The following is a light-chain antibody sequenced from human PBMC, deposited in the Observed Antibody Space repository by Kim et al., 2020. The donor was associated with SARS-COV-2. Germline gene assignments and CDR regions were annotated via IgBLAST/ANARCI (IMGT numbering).Light chain of an antibody. Sequence: ASIGARVTITCRASQDIANSLAWYQQKPGKVPQVLIYAAATLQSGVPSRFSGSGSGTEFTLTIGSLQTEDVATYYCQKYNSAPWTFGPGTKVDIK. CDR3: QKYNSAPWT. V-gene: IGKV1-27*01. CDR1: QDIANS. CDR2: AAA. J-gene: IGKJ1*01.